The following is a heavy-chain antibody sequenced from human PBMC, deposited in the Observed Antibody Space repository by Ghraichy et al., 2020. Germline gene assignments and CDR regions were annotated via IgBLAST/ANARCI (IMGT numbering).Heavy chain of an antibody. CDR2: IWYDGSNQ. V-gene: IGHV3-33*01. D-gene: IGHD4-17*01. Sequence: VAVIWYDGSNQYYADSVKGLFTISRDDSKNTLYLQMKRLRVEDTAVYYCVGEKNDFGDYRFDYWGHG. J-gene: IGHJ4*01. CDR3: VGEKNDFGDYRFDY.